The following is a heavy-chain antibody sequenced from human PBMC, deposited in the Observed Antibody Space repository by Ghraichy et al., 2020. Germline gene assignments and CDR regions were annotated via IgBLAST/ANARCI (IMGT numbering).Heavy chain of an antibody. CDR2: INKDGSEK. CDR3: ARDLVGGWYFDC. CDR1: GFIFSGYW. D-gene: IGHD6-19*01. V-gene: IGHV3-7*01. J-gene: IGHJ4*02. Sequence: GGSLRLSCAASGFIFSGYWMSWVRQAPGKGPEWVANINKDGSEKYYVDSVKGQFTISRDNAKNSLYLQMNSLRAEDTAVYYCARDLVGGWYFDCWGQGALVTVSS.